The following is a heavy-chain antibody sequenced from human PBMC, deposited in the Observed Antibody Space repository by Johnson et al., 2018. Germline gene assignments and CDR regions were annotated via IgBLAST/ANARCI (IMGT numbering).Heavy chain of an antibody. J-gene: IGHJ1*01. CDR2: IYHSGST. Sequence: QVQLQQWGAGLLKPSETLSLTCAVYGGSFSGYYWSWIRQPPGKRLEWLGYIYHSGSTKYNPSLNSRVTMSVDASKNQCSLQLNSVTAADTAVYYCARYVSSSGYVHHWGQGTLVTVSS. CDR1: GGSFSGYY. V-gene: IGHV4-59*10. CDR3: ARYVSSSGYVHH. D-gene: IGHD3-22*01.